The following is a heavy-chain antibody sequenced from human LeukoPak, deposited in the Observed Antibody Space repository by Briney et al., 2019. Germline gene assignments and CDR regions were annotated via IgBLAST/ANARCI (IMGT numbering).Heavy chain of an antibody. V-gene: IGHV1-18*01. CDR1: GYTFTSYG. CDR3: ARGGTYCDILTGYYTLRYFDY. D-gene: IGHD3-9*01. CDR2: ISAYNGNT. J-gene: IGHJ4*02. Sequence: GASVKVSCKASGYTFTSYGISWVRQAPGQGLEWMGWISAYNGNTNYAQKLQGRVTMTTDTSTSTAYMELRSLRSDDTAVYYCARGGTYCDILTGYYTLRYFDYWGQGTLVTVSS.